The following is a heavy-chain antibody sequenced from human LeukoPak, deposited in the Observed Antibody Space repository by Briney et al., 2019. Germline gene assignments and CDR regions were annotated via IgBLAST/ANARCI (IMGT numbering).Heavy chain of an antibody. CDR3: AKDRVTVTTNHFDY. J-gene: IGHJ4*02. D-gene: IGHD4-17*01. V-gene: IGHV3-30*18. CDR2: ISYDGSNK. CDR1: GFTFSSYG. Sequence: GRSLRLSCAASGFTFSSYGMHRVRQAPGKGLEWVAVISYDGSNKYYADSVKGRFTISRDNSKNTLYLQMNSLRAEDTAVYYCAKDRVTVTTNHFDYWGQGTLVTVSS.